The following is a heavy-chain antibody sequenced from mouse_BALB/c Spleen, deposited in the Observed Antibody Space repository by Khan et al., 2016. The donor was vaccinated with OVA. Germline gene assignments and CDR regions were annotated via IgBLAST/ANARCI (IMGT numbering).Heavy chain of an antibody. V-gene: IGHV1-20*02. CDR3: ARLYGSDFDY. J-gene: IGHJ2*01. D-gene: IGHD1-1*01. Sequence: EVQLQESGPELVKPGASVKLSCKASGYSFTGYFMNWVMQSHGKSLEWIGSINPHIGETFYNQKFKGKATLTVDESSSTAHMELRSLASEDSAVYYCARLYGSDFDYWGQGTTLTVSS. CDR1: GYSFTGYF. CDR2: INPHIGET.